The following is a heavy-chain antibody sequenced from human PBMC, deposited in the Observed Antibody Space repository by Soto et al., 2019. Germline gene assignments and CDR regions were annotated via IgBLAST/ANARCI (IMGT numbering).Heavy chain of an antibody. Sequence: EVQLLESGGGLVQPGGSLRLSCAASGFTFSSYAMSWVRQAPGKGLEWVSVISGSGGSTYYADSVKGRFTIYRDNSKNTLYLQMNSLRAEDTAVYYCASRSSGWYFDYWGQGTLVTVSS. J-gene: IGHJ4*02. D-gene: IGHD6-19*01. CDR1: GFTFSSYA. V-gene: IGHV3-23*01. CDR3: ASRSSGWYFDY. CDR2: ISGSGGST.